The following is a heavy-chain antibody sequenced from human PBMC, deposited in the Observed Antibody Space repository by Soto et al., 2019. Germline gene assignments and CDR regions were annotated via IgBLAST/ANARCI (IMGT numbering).Heavy chain of an antibody. CDR2: IYYSGST. D-gene: IGHD6-6*01. V-gene: IGHV4-39*01. Sequence: SETLSLTCTVSGGSISSSSYYWGWIRQPPGKGLEWIGSIYYSGSTYYNPSLKSRVTISVDTSKNQFSLKLSSVTAADTAVYYCATLTRRHLYSSSSGDYWGQGTLVTVSS. J-gene: IGHJ4*02. CDR3: ATLTRRHLYSSSSGDY. CDR1: GGSISSSSYY.